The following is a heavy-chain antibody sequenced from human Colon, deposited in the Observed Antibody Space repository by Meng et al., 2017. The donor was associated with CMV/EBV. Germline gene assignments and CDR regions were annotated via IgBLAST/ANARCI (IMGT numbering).Heavy chain of an antibody. CDR1: GFPLSTYC. V-gene: IGHV3-21*01. Sequence: GGSLRLSCAASGFPLSTYCMNWVRQAPGKGLEWVSCISSTSSHITYADSVKGRFTISRDNANNSLFLQMNNLRVEDTAMYYCTRGPRIPDDSWGQGTLVTVSS. CDR2: ISSTSSHI. J-gene: IGHJ5*01. CDR3: TRGPRIPDDS.